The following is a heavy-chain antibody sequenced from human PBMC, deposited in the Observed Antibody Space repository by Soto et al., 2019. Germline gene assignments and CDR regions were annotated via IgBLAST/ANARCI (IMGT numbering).Heavy chain of an antibody. Sequence: QVQLQQWGAGLLKPSETLSLTCAVYGGSFSGYYWSWIRQPPGKGLEWIGEINHSGSTNYNPSLKRRVTISVDTSKNQFSLKLSSVTAADTAVYYCAGNEGDYIIRWFDPWGQGTLVTVSS. CDR1: GGSFSGYY. CDR2: INHSGST. V-gene: IGHV4-34*01. D-gene: IGHD4-17*01. CDR3: AGNEGDYIIRWFDP. J-gene: IGHJ5*02.